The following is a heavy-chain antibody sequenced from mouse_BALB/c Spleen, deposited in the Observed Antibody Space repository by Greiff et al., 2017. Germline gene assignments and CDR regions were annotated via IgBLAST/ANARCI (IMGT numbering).Heavy chain of an antibody. V-gene: IGHV5-6-5*01. Sequence: EGQLVESGGGLVKPGGSLKLSCAASGFTFSSYAMSWVRQTPEKRLEWVASISSGGSTYYPDSVKGRFTISRDNARNILYLQMSSLRSEDTAMYYCARDYYYGSSHYAMDYWGQGTSVTVSS. CDR2: ISSGGST. CDR1: GFTFSSYA. CDR3: ARDYYYGSSHYAMDY. J-gene: IGHJ4*01. D-gene: IGHD1-1*01.